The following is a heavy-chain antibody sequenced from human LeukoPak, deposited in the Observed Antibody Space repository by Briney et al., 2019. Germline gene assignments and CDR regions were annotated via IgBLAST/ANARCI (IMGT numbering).Heavy chain of an antibody. CDR1: GFTFSSYA. CDR2: ISGSGGST. Sequence: PGGSLRLSCAASGFTFSSYAMSWVRQAPGKGLEWVSAISGSGGSTYYADSVKGLFTISRDNSKNTLYLQMNSLRAEDTAVYYCAKDQAAGSNVFDYWGQGTLVTVSS. V-gene: IGHV3-23*01. J-gene: IGHJ4*02. CDR3: AKDQAAGSNVFDY. D-gene: IGHD6-13*01.